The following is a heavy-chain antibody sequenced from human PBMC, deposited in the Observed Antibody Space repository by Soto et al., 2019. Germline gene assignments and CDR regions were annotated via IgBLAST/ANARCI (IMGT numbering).Heavy chain of an antibody. D-gene: IGHD6-13*01. V-gene: IGHV4-34*01. CDR1: GGSFSGYY. CDR2: INHSGST. CDR3: ARVSRWGYDAFDI. J-gene: IGHJ3*02. Sequence: QVQPQQWGAGLLKPSETLSLTCAVYGGSFSGYYWSWIRQPPGKGLEWIGEINHSGSTNYNPSLKSRVTISVDTSKNQFSLKLSSVTAADTAVYYCARVSRWGYDAFDIWGQGTMVTVSS.